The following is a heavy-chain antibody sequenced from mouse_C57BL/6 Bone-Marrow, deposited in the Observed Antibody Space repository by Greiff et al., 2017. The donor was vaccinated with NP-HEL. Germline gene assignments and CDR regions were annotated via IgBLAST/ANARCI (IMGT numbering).Heavy chain of an antibody. Sequence: QVHVKQSGAELARPGASVKMSCKASGYTFTSYTMHWVKQRPGQGLEWIGYINPSSGYTKYNQKFKDKATLTADKSSSTAYMQLSSLTSEDSAVYYCARWGIYYDYDWFAYWGQGTLVTVSA. CDR1: GYTFTSYT. V-gene: IGHV1-4*01. CDR3: ARWGIYYDYDWFAY. CDR2: INPSSGYT. J-gene: IGHJ3*01. D-gene: IGHD2-4*01.